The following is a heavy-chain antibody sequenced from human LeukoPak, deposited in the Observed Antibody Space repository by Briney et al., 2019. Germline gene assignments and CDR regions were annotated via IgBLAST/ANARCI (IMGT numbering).Heavy chain of an antibody. Sequence: GRSLRLSCAASGFTFSSYGMHWVRQAPGKGLEWVAVISYDGSNKYYADSVKGRFTISRDNSKNTLYLQMNSLRAEDTAVYYCAKAHDDWNYVYFRHWGQGTLVTVSS. V-gene: IGHV3-30*18. CDR3: AKAHDDWNYVYFRH. CDR1: GFTFSSYG. J-gene: IGHJ1*01. D-gene: IGHD1-7*01. CDR2: ISYDGSNK.